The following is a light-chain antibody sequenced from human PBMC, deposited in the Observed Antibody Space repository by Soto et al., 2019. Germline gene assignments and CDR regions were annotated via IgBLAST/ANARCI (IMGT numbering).Light chain of an antibody. J-gene: IGKJ3*01. CDR3: QQSFRTPFT. CDR1: QSISSY. V-gene: IGKV1-39*01. Sequence: DIQMTQSPSSLSASEGDRDNITCRASQSISSYLNWYQKKPGKAPKLLVYAASRLQSGVPSRFSGTGSGTDFTLTISSLQPEEFATYYCQQSFRTPFTFGPGNKLDIK. CDR2: AAS.